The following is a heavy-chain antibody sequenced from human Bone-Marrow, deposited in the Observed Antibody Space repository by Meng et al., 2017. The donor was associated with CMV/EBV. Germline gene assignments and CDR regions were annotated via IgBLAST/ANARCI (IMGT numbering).Heavy chain of an antibody. D-gene: IGHD3-22*01. CDR2: IDPGDSDT. J-gene: IGHJ4*02. V-gene: IGHV5-51*01. Sequence: GESLKISCQLSGYDISTYWVGWVRQMPGEGLEWMGIIDPGDSDTRYRPSFQGQVTISADKSINTAYLQWSSLKASDTAIYYCARRASYSLNSGYFGFDYWGQGTLVTVSS. CDR3: ARRASYSLNSGYFGFDY. CDR1: GYDISTYW.